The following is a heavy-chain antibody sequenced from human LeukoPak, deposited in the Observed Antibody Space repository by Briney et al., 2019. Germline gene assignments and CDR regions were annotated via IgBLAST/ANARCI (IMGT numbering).Heavy chain of an antibody. CDR3: ARTGFGYCSSTSCPPHYYYYYYMDV. J-gene: IGHJ6*03. D-gene: IGHD2-2*03. CDR2: IIPIFGTA. Sequence: ASVKVCCKASGGTFSRYAISWVRQAPGQGLEWMGGIIPIFGTANYEQKFQGRVTITTDESTSTAYMELSSLRSEDTAVYYCARTGFGYCSSTSCPPHYYYYYYMDVWGKGTTVTVSS. CDR1: GGTFSRYA. V-gene: IGHV1-69*05.